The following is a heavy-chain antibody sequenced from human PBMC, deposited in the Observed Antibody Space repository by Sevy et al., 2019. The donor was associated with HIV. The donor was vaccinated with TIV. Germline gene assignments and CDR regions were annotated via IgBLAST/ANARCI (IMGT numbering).Heavy chain of an antibody. Sequence: GGSLRLSCAVSGFSFDSYGMTWVRQAPGKGLEWVSAISGSGTRTYYADSVKGRFIISRDNSKNTLDLQMNGLRAGDTAIYYCAKGGGHYDPDEIAYYFYYYNMDVWGKGTTVTVSS. CDR2: ISGSGTRT. D-gene: IGHD3-22*01. V-gene: IGHV3-23*01. CDR1: GFSFDSYG. CDR3: AKGGGHYDPDEIAYYFYYYNMDV. J-gene: IGHJ6*03.